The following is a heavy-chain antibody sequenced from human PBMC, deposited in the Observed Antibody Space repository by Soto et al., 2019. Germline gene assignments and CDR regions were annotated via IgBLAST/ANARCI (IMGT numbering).Heavy chain of an antibody. D-gene: IGHD3-10*01. V-gene: IGHV1-69*13. CDR1: GGTFSSYA. CDR2: IIPIFGTA. J-gene: IGHJ6*02. CDR3: ARDAPGSYYNSAGMDV. Sequence: SVKVSCKASGGTFSSYAISWVRQAPGQGLEWMGGIIPIFGTANYAQKFQGRVTITADESTSTAYMELGSLRSEDTAVYYCARDAPGSYYNSAGMDVWGQGTTVTVSS.